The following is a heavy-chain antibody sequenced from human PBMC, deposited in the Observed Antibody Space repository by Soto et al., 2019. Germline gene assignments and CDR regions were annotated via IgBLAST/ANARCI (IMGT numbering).Heavy chain of an antibody. CDR3: ARAIGPTLFDY. V-gene: IGHV3-13*04. J-gene: IGHJ4*02. CDR2: IGTAGDT. CDR1: GFTFSSYD. Sequence: GGSLRLSCSASGFTFSSYDMHWVRQGPGKGLEWVSAIGTAGDTNYAGTVKGRFTISRENAKNSLYLQMNSLRAGDTAIYFCARAIGPTLFDYWGQGTLVTVSS. D-gene: IGHD3-22*01.